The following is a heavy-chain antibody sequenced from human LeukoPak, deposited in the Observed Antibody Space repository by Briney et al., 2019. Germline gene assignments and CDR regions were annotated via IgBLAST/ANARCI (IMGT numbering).Heavy chain of an antibody. D-gene: IGHD2-2*01. CDR1: GGSFSGYY. CDR2: INHSGST. V-gene: IGHV4-34*01. J-gene: IGHJ5*02. CDR3: ANRVVVVPAAIFTPAGSWFDP. Sequence: SETLSLTCAVYGGSFSGYYWSWIRQPPGKGLEWIGEINHSGSTNYNPSLKSRVTISVDTSKNQFSLKLSSVTAADTAVYYCANRVVVVPAAIFTPAGSWFDPWGQGTLVTVSS.